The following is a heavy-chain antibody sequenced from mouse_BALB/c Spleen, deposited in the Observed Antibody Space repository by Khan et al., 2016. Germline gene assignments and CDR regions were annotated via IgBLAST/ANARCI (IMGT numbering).Heavy chain of an antibody. CDR1: GYSITSDYA. D-gene: IGHD3-2*01. CDR3: ARAGQLWLRWFAY. Sequence: EVKLLESGPGLVKPSQSLSLTCTVTGYSITSDYAWNWIRQFPGNKLEWMGYISYSGSTSYNPSLKSRISITRDTSKNQFFLQLNSVTTEDTATSYYARAGQLWLRWFAYWGQGTLVTVSA. J-gene: IGHJ3*01. V-gene: IGHV3-2*02. CDR2: ISYSGST.